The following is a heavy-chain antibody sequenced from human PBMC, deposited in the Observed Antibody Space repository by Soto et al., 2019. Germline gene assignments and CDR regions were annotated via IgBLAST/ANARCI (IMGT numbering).Heavy chain of an antibody. D-gene: IGHD2-2*01. Sequence: QVQLQESGPGLVKPSQTMSLTCTVSGGSISSGDYYWSWIRQPPGKGLEWIGYIYYSGSTYYNPSLKSRVTISVDTSKNQFSLKLISVTAADTAVYYCAKGGCSSTSCYDRVNWFDPWGQGTLVTVSS. V-gene: IGHV4-30-4*01. CDR2: IYYSGST. CDR3: AKGGCSSTSCYDRVNWFDP. J-gene: IGHJ5*02. CDR1: GGSISSGDYY.